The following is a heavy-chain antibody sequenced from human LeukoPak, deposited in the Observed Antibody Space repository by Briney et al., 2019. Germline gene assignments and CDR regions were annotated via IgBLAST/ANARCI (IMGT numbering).Heavy chain of an antibody. V-gene: IGHV1-46*01. CDR1: GYTFTNYA. CDR2: INPSGGST. D-gene: IGHD3-22*01. CDR3: AREGKYYYDSSGYSSNPIDY. J-gene: IGHJ4*02. Sequence: GASVKVSCKASGYTFTNYAMNWVRQAPGQGLEWMGIINPSGGSTSYAQKFQGRVTMTRDTSTSTVYMELSSLRSEDTAVYYCAREGKYYYDSSGYSSNPIDYWGQGTLVTVSS.